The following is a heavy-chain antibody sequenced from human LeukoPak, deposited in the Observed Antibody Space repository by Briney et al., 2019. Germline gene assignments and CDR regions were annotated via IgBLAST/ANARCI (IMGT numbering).Heavy chain of an antibody. D-gene: IGHD6-13*01. CDR1: GFNVSSNY. CDR2: IYGADAA. V-gene: IGHV3-66*02. CDR3: VTSTGQQFIPYDY. J-gene: IGHJ4*02. Sequence: GALRLSCAAAGFNVSSNYMTWIRQAPGKGLEWVSLIYGADAAYYAESVRGRFMISRDNLKNTLFLQMNSLRVEDTAVYYCVTSTGQQFIPYDYWGQGTHVTVSS.